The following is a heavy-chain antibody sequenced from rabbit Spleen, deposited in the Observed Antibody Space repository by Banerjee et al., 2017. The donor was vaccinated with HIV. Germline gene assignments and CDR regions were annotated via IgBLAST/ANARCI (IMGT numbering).Heavy chain of an antibody. V-gene: IGHV1S47*01. CDR3: VREVAAKFSL. D-gene: IGHD4-1*01. Sequence: QEQLVESWGGLVQPVGSLKLSCKASGFDFSSYGVSWVRQAPGKGLEWIGYIDPVFGITYYANWVNGRFTISSHNAQNKLFLQLNSLTAADTAKYFCVREVAAKFSLWGQGTLVTVS. CDR2: IDPVFGIT. J-gene: IGHJ4*01. CDR1: GFDFSSYG.